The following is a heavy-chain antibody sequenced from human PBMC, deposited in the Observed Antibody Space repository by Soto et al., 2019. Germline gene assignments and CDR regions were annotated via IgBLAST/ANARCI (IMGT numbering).Heavy chain of an antibody. CDR1: GFSLRTSGVG. V-gene: IGHV2-5*01. J-gene: IGHJ4*02. Sequence: SGPTLVNPTQPLTLTCIFSGFSLRTSGVGVGWIRQPPGKALEWLGFIYWNDDKRYSPSLKSRLTISKDTSKNQVVLTMTNVEPVDTATYFCSRAVGGFTYGYPDYWGQGTLVTVSS. CDR3: SRAVGGFTYGYPDY. D-gene: IGHD5-18*01. CDR2: IYWNDDK.